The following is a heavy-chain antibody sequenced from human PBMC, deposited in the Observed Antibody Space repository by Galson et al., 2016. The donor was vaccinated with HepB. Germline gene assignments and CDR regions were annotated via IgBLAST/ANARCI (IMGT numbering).Heavy chain of an antibody. V-gene: IGHV3-30-3*01. CDR2: TSYDGSTK. D-gene: IGHD2-21*02. CDR1: GFTFSAYA. Sequence: SLRLSCAASGFTFSAYAMHWVRQAPGKGLEWVAPTSYDGSTKSYADSVKGRFTISRDNSRKTLYLQMNSLRGEDTAVYYCARDPPPYCGGDCYSVWGQGTLVTVSS. J-gene: IGHJ4*02. CDR3: ARDPPPYCGGDCYSV.